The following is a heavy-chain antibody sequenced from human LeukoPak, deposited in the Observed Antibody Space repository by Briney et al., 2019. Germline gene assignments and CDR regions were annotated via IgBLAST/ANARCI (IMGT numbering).Heavy chain of an antibody. CDR1: GYSFTSYW. Sequence: GEPLRISCKGSGYSFTSYWISWVRQMPGKGLEWMGRIDPSDSYTNYSPSFQGHVTISADKSISTAYLQWSSLKASDTAMYYCASYGSGSPPLDVWGQGTTVTVSS. D-gene: IGHD3-10*01. CDR2: IDPSDSYT. J-gene: IGHJ6*02. V-gene: IGHV5-10-1*01. CDR3: ASYGSGSPPLDV.